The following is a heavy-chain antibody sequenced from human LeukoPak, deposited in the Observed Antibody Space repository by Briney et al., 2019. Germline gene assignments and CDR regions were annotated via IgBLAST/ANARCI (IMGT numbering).Heavy chain of an antibody. CDR1: GYTFTGHY. D-gene: IGHD4-11*01. CDR3: ARDTVNHYYYYMDV. J-gene: IGHJ6*03. V-gene: IGHV1-2*02. Sequence: GASVKVSCKASGYTFTGHYMHWVRQAPGQGLEWMGWINPNSGGTNYAQKFQGRVTMTRDTSISTAYMELSRLRSDDTAVYYCARDTVNHYYYYMDVWGKGTTVTVSS. CDR2: INPNSGGT.